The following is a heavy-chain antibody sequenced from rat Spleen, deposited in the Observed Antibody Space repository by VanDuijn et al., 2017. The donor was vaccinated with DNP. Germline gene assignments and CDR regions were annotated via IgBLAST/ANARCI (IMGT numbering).Heavy chain of an antibody. Sequence: EVQLVESGGGLVQPGGSLKLSCAASGFTFTNFGMAWVRQAPTKGLEWVASISAGDGNTYYRGSVKGRFTISRDNAKNTQYLQMDSLRSEDTATYYCATSGYGYDGYPFAYWGQGTLVTVSS. V-gene: IGHV5S13*01. CDR1: GFTFTNFG. CDR2: ISAGDGNT. D-gene: IGHD1-12*03. CDR3: ATSGYGYDGYPFAY. J-gene: IGHJ3*01.